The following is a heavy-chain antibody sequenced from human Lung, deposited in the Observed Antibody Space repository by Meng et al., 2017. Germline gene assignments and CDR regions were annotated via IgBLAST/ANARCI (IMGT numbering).Heavy chain of an antibody. D-gene: IGHD4-11*01. Sequence: QVQAQQWGAGLFKPSETLSLTCVVSGGSFSDYYWSWIRQPPGKGLEWIGEINHSGSTNYNPSLESRATISVDTSQNNLSLKLSSVTAADSAVYYCARGPTTMAHDFDYWGQGTLVTVSS. CDR2: INHSGST. J-gene: IGHJ4*02. V-gene: IGHV4-34*01. CDR1: GGSFSDYY. CDR3: ARGPTTMAHDFDY.